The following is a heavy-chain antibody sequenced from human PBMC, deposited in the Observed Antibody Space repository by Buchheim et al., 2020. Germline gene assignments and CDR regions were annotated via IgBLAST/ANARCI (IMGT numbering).Heavy chain of an antibody. D-gene: IGHD1-1*01. CDR2: ISGSGGST. CDR1: GFTFHSYA. Sequence: EVQLLESGGGLVQPGGSLRLSCAASGFTFHSYAVSWVRQAPGKGLEWVSAISGSGGSTYYADSVKGRFTISRDSSKNQVYLQMNSLRAEDTAVYYCAKTTNLAVYYTMDVWGQGTT. CDR3: AKTTNLAVYYTMDV. V-gene: IGHV3-23*01. J-gene: IGHJ6*02.